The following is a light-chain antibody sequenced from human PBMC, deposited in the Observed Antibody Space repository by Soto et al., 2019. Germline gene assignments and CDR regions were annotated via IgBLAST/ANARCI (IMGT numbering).Light chain of an antibody. V-gene: IGKV3D-15*01. Sequence: IVMTQSPATLSVSPGHRATLSCRASQSVSTNLAWYQQKPGQAPRLLIYGASTRATGIPARFSGSGSGTEFTLTISGMQSDDVAVYYCQQYSNWPPWTFGQGTRVDFK. CDR3: QQYSNWPPWT. CDR1: QSVSTN. CDR2: GAS. J-gene: IGKJ1*01.